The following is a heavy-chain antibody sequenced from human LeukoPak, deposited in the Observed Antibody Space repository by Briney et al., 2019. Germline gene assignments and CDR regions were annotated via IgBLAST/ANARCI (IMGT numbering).Heavy chain of an antibody. V-gene: IGHV3-7*01. CDR2: IKQDGSEK. Sequence: GGSLRLSCVASGFTFSSYWMSWVRQAPGKGLEWVANIKQDGSEKYYADSVKGRFTISRDNSKNTLYLQMNSLRAEDTAVYYCAKNLPGNADHHFDYWGQGTLVTVSS. J-gene: IGHJ4*02. D-gene: IGHD4-23*01. CDR1: GFTFSSYW. CDR3: AKNLPGNADHHFDY.